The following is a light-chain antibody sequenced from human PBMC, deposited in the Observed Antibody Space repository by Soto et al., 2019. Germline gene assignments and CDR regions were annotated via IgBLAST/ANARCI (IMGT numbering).Light chain of an antibody. J-gene: IGKJ4*01. CDR1: QTITTW. V-gene: IGKV1-5*01. CDR3: QQYMSYSALT. CDR2: GAS. Sequence: DIQMTQSPSTLSASVGDRVTITCRASQTITTWLAWYQQKPGKAPKLLIYGASTLESGVPSRFSGSGSGTAFTLTISSLQPDDFATYYCQQYMSYSALTFGGGTKVRIK.